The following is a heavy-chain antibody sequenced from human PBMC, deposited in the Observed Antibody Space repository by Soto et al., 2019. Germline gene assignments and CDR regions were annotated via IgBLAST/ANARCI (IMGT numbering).Heavy chain of an antibody. V-gene: IGHV3-23*01. CDR2: ISGSGDAT. J-gene: IGHJ4*02. CDR1: RFTFSAYA. D-gene: IGHD6-13*01. CDR3: ARQDYSTTWYLKY. Sequence: EVQLLESGGGVVQPGGSLRLSCAASRFTFSAYAMSWVRQAPGKGLEWVSVISGSGDATYYADSVKGRFTISRDNSKNTLYLQMNSLRAEDTAVYYCARQDYSTTWYLKYWGQGTLGTVSS.